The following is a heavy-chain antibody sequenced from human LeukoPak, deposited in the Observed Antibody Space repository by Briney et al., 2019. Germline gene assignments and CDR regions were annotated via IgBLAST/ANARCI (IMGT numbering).Heavy chain of an antibody. D-gene: IGHD3-10*01. Sequence: GGSLRLSCAASGFTLSSYSMNWVRQAPGKGLEWVSYISSSSSTIYYADSVKGRFTISRDNSKNTLYLQMNSLRAEDTAVYYCARVGIWFREFRGYFDYWGQGTLVTVSS. CDR3: ARVGIWFREFRGYFDY. CDR2: ISSSSSTI. J-gene: IGHJ4*02. V-gene: IGHV3-48*01. CDR1: GFTLSSYS.